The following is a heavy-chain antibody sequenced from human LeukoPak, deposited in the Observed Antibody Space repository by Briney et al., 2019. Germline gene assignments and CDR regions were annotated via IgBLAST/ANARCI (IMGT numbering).Heavy chain of an antibody. J-gene: IGHJ6*02. CDR1: GFTLSNYD. CDR2: IDNAGDT. CDR3: TRDGTVIRGVPRRARTFYGMAV. Sequence: PGGSLRLSCAASGFTLSNYDMHWVRQVTGKGLEWVSGIDNAGDTYYSDSVRGRFTISRENAKNSLYLQVNSLRAEDTAVYYCTRDGTVIRGVPRRARTFYGMAVWGQGTTVTVSS. V-gene: IGHV3-13*01. D-gene: IGHD3-10*01.